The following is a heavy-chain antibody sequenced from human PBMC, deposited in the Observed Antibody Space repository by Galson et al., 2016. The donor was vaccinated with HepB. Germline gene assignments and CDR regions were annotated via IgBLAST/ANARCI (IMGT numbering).Heavy chain of an antibody. J-gene: IGHJ6*03. CDR3: ARGISEQLKPSAYYYYVDV. CDR2: TYYRSKWYN. CDR1: GDSVSSNSAS. D-gene: IGHD1-1*01. V-gene: IGHV6-1*01. Sequence: CAISGDSVSSNSASWNFIRQSPSRGLEWLGRTYYRSKWYNDYAVSVRSRITINPDTSKNQFSLQLNSVTPEDTAVYYCARGISEQLKPSAYYYYVDVWGQGTLVTVSS.